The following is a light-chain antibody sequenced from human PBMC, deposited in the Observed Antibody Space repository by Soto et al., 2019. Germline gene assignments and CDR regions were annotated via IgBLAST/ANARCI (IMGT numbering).Light chain of an antibody. V-gene: IGLV2-14*01. CDR3: TSYTTTTTLL. CDR2: EVG. J-gene: IGLJ2*01. Sequence: QSALTQPASVSGSPGQSITISCTGTNSDIGGYNYVSWYQQHPGKAPKLMIYEVGYRPSGVSNRFSGSKSGNTASLTISGLQPEDEADYYCTSYTTTTTLLFGGGTKLTVL. CDR1: NSDIGGYNY.